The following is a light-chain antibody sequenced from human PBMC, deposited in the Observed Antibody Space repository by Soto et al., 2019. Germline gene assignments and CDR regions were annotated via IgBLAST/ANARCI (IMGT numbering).Light chain of an antibody. J-gene: IGKJ4*01. V-gene: IGKV1-39*01. CDR3: QQANNFPHA. CDR1: QSISSY. CDR2: AAS. Sequence: TQVAQSPSSLSASGGNIITITCRSSQSISSYLNWYQQKPGKAPKLLIYAASSLQSGVPSRFSGSGSGTDFTLTITSLQPEDFATYYCQQANNFPHAFGGGTKVDI.